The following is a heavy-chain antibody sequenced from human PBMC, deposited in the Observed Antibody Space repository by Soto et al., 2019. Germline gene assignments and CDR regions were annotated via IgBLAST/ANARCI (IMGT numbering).Heavy chain of an antibody. Sequence: GGSLRLSCAASGFTFSSYAMHWVRQAPGKGLEWVAVISYDGSNKYYADSVKGRFTISRDNSKNTLYLQMNSLRAEDTAVYYCAGEYPRGEVVAATDYYYGMDVWGQGTTVTVSS. CDR2: ISYDGSNK. V-gene: IGHV3-30-3*01. CDR1: GFTFSSYA. J-gene: IGHJ6*02. CDR3: AGEYPRGEVVAATDYYYGMDV. D-gene: IGHD2-15*01.